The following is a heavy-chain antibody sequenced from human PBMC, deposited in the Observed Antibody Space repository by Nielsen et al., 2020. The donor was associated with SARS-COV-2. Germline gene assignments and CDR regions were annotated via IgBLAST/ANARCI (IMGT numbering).Heavy chain of an antibody. Sequence: SCAASGFTFSDYYMSWIRQAPGKGLEWVSYISSSSSYTNYADSVKGRFTISRDNAKNTLYLQMNSLRAEDTAVYYCARGWGAVALDYWGQGTLVTVSS. J-gene: IGHJ4*02. CDR1: GFTFSDYY. CDR3: ARGWGAVALDY. D-gene: IGHD6-19*01. V-gene: IGHV3-11*06. CDR2: ISSSSSYT.